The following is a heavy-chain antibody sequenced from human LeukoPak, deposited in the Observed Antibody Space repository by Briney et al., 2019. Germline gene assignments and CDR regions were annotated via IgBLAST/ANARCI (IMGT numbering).Heavy chain of an antibody. CDR2: TSYDGSIE. J-gene: IGHJ6*02. CDR3: TRSTTYNLDV. V-gene: IGHV3-30*03. D-gene: IGHD2/OR15-2a*01. CDR1: GFSFSDSG. Sequence: GGSLRLSCAASGFSFSDSGIHWVRQAPGKGLEWVAATSYDGSIESYADSVKGRFTISRDNSKNTMYLHMNSLRAEDTAVYYCTRSTTYNLDVWGQGTTVTVSS.